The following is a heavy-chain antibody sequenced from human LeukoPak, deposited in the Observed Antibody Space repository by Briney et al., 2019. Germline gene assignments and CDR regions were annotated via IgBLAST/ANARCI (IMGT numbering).Heavy chain of an antibody. CDR1: GGSFSGYY. CDR3: ARASPVGYGMDV. J-gene: IGHJ6*02. CDR2: INHSGST. V-gene: IGHV4-34*01. Sequence: SETLSLTCAVYGGSFSGYYWSWIRQPPGKGLEWIGEINHSGSTNYNPSLKSRVTISVDTSKYQFSLKLSSVTAADTAVYFCARASPVGYGMDVWGQGTTVTVSS. D-gene: IGHD2-15*01.